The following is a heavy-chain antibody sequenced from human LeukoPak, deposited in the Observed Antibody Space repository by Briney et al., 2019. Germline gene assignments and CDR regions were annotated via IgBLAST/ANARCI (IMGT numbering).Heavy chain of an antibody. J-gene: IGHJ4*02. Sequence: GGSLRLSCAASGFTFSSYWMSWVRQAPGKGLEWVANIKQDGSEKYYVDSVKGRFTISRDNAKNSLYLQMNSLRAEDTAVYYCARDHRGIYSPFDYWGQGTLVTVSS. CDR2: IKQDGSEK. CDR3: ARDHRGIYSPFDY. V-gene: IGHV3-7*01. D-gene: IGHD2-21*01. CDR1: GFTFSSYW.